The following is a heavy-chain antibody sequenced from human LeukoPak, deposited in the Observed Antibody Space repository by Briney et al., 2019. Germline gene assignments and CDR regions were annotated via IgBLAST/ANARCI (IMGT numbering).Heavy chain of an antibody. V-gene: IGHV4-4*09. CDR2: IYSSGST. J-gene: IGHJ6*03. CDR3: ARHEYYYYYMDV. CDR1: GGSISSYY. Sequence: SETLSLTCTVSGGSISSYYWSWIRQPPGKGLEWIGYIYSSGSTNYNPPLKSRVTISVDTSKNQFSLKVSSVTAADTAVYYCARHEYYYYYMDVWGKGTTVTVSS.